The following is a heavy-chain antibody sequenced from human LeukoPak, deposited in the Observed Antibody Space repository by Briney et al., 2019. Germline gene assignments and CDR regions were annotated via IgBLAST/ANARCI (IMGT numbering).Heavy chain of an antibody. CDR1: VYTFTSYG. Sequence: ASVKVSCKASVYTFTSYGISWLRQAPGQGLDWMGWISAYNGNTNYAQKLQGRVTMTTDTSTSTAYMELRSLRSDDTAVYYCARVGTYTYGDYYFDYWGQGTLVTVSS. V-gene: IGHV1-18*01. CDR2: ISAYNGNT. J-gene: IGHJ4*02. D-gene: IGHD4-17*01. CDR3: ARVGTYTYGDYYFDY.